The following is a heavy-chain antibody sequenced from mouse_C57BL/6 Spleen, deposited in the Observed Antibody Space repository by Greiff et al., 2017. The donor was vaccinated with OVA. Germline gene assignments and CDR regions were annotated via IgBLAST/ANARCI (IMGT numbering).Heavy chain of an antibody. CDR3: ATYYYGSSYEGYFDV. CDR1: GYTFTSYD. J-gene: IGHJ1*03. V-gene: IGHV1-85*01. Sequence: VKVVESGPELVKPGASVKLSCKASGYTFTSYDINWVKQRPGQGLEWIGWIYPRDGSTKYNEKFKGKATLTVDTSSSTAYMELHSLTSEDSAVYFCATYYYGSSYEGYFDVWGTGTTVTVSS. CDR2: IYPRDGST. D-gene: IGHD1-1*01.